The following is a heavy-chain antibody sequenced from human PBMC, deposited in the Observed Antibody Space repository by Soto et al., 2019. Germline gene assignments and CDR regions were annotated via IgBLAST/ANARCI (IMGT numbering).Heavy chain of an antibody. V-gene: IGHV1-69*12. Sequence: QVQLVQSGAEVKKPGSSVKVSCKASGGTFSSYAISWVRQAPGQGLEWMGGIIPIFGTANYAQKFQGRVTITAYESTSTAYMELSSLRSEDTAVYYCARDPNYYDFWSGYSTNYYYYYGMDVWGQGTTVTVSS. D-gene: IGHD3-3*01. CDR2: IIPIFGTA. CDR3: ARDPNYYDFWSGYSTNYYYYYGMDV. J-gene: IGHJ6*02. CDR1: GGTFSSYA.